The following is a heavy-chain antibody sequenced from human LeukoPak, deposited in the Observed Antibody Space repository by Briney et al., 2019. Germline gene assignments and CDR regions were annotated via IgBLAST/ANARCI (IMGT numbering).Heavy chain of an antibody. Sequence: GASVKVSCKASGYTFTSYGISWVRQAPGQGLEWMGWISAYNGNTNYAQKLQGRVTMTTDTSTSTAYMELRSLRSDDTAVYYCASSYYYGSGSYFSTFDYWGQGTLVTVSS. V-gene: IGHV1-18*01. CDR1: GYTFTSYG. CDR2: ISAYNGNT. D-gene: IGHD3-10*01. CDR3: ASSYYYGSGSYFSTFDY. J-gene: IGHJ4*02.